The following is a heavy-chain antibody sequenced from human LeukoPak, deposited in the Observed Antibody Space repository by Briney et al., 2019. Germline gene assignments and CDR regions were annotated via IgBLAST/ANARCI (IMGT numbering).Heavy chain of an antibody. J-gene: IGHJ6*02. CDR2: VSSSSSYI. Sequence: PGGSLRLSCAASGFTFSSYSMNWVRQAPGKGLEWVSSVSSSSSYIYYADSVKGRFTISRDNAKNSLYLQMNSLRAEDTAVYYCARLGDSSGYYYYYYYGMDVWGQGTTVTVSS. V-gene: IGHV3-21*01. CDR1: GFTFSSYS. D-gene: IGHD3-22*01. CDR3: ARLGDSSGYYYYYYYGMDV.